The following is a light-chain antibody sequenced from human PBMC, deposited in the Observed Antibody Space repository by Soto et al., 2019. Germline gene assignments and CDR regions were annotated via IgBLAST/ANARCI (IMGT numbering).Light chain of an antibody. CDR1: SSNIGAGYE. J-gene: IGLJ1*01. Sequence: QSVLTQPPSVSVAPGQRVTISCTGSSSNIGAGYEAHWYQQVPGTAPKLLIYENNNRPSGVPDRFSGSKSGTSASLAITGLQAEDEAEYYCQSYGSRLSGYVFGTGTKVTVL. V-gene: IGLV1-40*01. CDR3: QSYGSRLSGYV. CDR2: ENN.